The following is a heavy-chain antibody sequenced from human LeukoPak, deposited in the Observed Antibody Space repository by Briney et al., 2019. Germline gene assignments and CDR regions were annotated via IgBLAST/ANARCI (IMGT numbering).Heavy chain of an antibody. CDR1: GFTFSSFW. V-gene: IGHV3-7*03. CDR2: IRKDGSLQ. J-gene: IGHJ4*02. D-gene: IGHD3-3*01. Sequence: QPGRSLRLSCAASGFTFSSFWMSWVRQAPGKGLEWVANIRKDGSLQYYVDSVEGRFTISRDNAKNSLYLQMNSLRADDTAEYYCTRVSGGYDLSDYWGQGTLVTVSS. CDR3: TRVSGGYDLSDY.